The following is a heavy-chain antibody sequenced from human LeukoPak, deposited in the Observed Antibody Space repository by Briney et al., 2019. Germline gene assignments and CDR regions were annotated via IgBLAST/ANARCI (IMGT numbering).Heavy chain of an antibody. V-gene: IGHV1-2*02. D-gene: IGHD6-13*01. CDR2: INPNSGGT. CDR3: ARGIAAGGTDWYFDL. CDR1: GYTFTGYY. Sequence: ASVQVSCKASGYTFTGYYMHWVRQAPGQGLEWMGWINPNSGGTNYAQNFQGRVTMTRDTSITTAYTELSSLRSDDTAVYSCARGIAAGGTDWYFDLWGRGTLVTVSS. J-gene: IGHJ2*01.